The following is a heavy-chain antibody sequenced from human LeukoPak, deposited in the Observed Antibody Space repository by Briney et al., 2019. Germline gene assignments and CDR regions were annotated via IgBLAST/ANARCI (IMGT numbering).Heavy chain of an antibody. V-gene: IGHV3-11*05. Sequence: GGSLRLSRAASGFTPSDYYMSWIRQALGKGVEWVSNIRMSSSYTNYADSVKGRYSISRDNAKNSLYVQLNSLTVEDTAVYYCARVRSSGSTLVYWGEGTLVTVSS. CDR2: IRMSSSYT. CDR1: GFTPSDYY. J-gene: IGHJ4*02. CDR3: ARVRSSGSTLVY. D-gene: IGHD3-10*01.